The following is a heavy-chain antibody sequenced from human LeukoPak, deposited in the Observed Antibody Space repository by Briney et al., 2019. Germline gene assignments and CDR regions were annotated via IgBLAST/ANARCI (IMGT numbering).Heavy chain of an antibody. CDR2: INPSGGST. CDR1: GYTFTSYY. Sequence: ASVKFSCKASGYTFTSYYMHWVRQAPGQGLEWMGIINPSGGSTSYAQKFQGRVTMTRDTSTSTVYMELSSLRSEDTAVYYCAPSGGSSHAFDYWGQGTLVTVSS. J-gene: IGHJ4*02. CDR3: APSGGSSHAFDY. V-gene: IGHV1-46*01. D-gene: IGHD1-26*01.